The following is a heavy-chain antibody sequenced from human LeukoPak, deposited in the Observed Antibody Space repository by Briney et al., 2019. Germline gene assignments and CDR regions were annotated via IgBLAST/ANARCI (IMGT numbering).Heavy chain of an antibody. CDR1: GFTFSSYA. J-gene: IGHJ6*02. Sequence: GGSLRLSCAASGFTFSSYAMHWVRQAPGKGLEWVAVISYDGSSKYYADSVKGRFTISRDNSKNTLYLQMNSLRAEDTAVYYCARDFNWDGYYYYYGMDVWGQGTTVTVSS. CDR2: ISYDGSSK. V-gene: IGHV3-30-3*01. D-gene: IGHD7-27*01. CDR3: ARDFNWDGYYYYYGMDV.